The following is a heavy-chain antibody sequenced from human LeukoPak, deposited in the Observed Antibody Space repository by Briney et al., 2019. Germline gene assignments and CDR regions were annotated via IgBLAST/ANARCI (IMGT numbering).Heavy chain of an antibody. V-gene: IGHV7-4-1*02. CDR3: AREKAVAGVNWFDP. CDR2: INTNTGNP. J-gene: IGHJ5*02. Sequence: GASVKVSCKASGYTFTSYAMNWVRQAPGQGLEWMGWINTNTGNPTYAQGFTGRFVFSLDTSVSTAYLQISSLKAEDTAVYYCAREKAVAGVNWFDPWGQGTLVTVSS. D-gene: IGHD6-19*01. CDR1: GYTFTSYA.